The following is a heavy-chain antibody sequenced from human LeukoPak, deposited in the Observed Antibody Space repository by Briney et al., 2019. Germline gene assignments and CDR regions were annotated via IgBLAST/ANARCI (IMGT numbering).Heavy chain of an antibody. J-gene: IGHJ4*02. Sequence: EASVKVSCKASGYTFTTYYIHWVRQAPGQGLEWMGIVNPSAGSTSYAQKFQGRVTMTRDTSTSTVYMELSSLRSEDTAVYYCARGGGTAVADRKSKSDDWGQGTLVTVSS. CDR1: GYTFTTYY. CDR3: ARGGGTAVADRKSKSDD. D-gene: IGHD6-19*01. V-gene: IGHV1-46*01. CDR2: VNPSAGST.